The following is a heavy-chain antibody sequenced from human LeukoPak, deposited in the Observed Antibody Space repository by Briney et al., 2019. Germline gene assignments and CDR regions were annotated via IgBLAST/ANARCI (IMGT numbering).Heavy chain of an antibody. J-gene: IGHJ4*02. Sequence: GGSLTLSCAASGFTFSSYAMSWVRQAPGKGLEWVSAISGSGGSTYYADSVKGRFTISRNNSKNTLYLQMNSLRAEDTAVYYCAKTPRGGSSSESSGRAVDYWGQGTLVTVSS. CDR3: AKTPRGGSSSESSGRAVDY. CDR1: GFTFSSYA. D-gene: IGHD6-6*01. CDR2: ISGSGGST. V-gene: IGHV3-23*01.